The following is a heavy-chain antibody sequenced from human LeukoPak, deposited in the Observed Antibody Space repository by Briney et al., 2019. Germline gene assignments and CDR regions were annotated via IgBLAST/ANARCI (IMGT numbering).Heavy chain of an antibody. J-gene: IGHJ4*02. V-gene: IGHV4-39*01. D-gene: IGHD5-18*01. Sequence: SETLSLTCTVSGGSISTSSYYWGWIRQPPGKGLERIAGIYYSGSTYFNPSLKSRVTISVDTSKNQFSQKLSSVTAADTAVYYCARQGTAIVDYYFDYWGQGTLVTVYS. CDR2: IYYSGST. CDR3: ARQGTAIVDYYFDY. CDR1: GGSISTSSYY.